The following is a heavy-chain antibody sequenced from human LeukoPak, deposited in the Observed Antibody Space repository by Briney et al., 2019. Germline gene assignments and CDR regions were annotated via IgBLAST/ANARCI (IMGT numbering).Heavy chain of an antibody. J-gene: IGHJ5*02. V-gene: IGHV1-2*02. Sequence: ASVKVSCKASGYTFTGYYMHWVRQAPGQGLEWMGWINPNSGGTNYAQKFQGRVTMTRDMSISTAYMELSRLRSDDTAVYYCAREGSTIQLTRSDWFDPWGQGTLVTVSS. D-gene: IGHD3-3*01. CDR1: GYTFTGYY. CDR3: AREGSTIQLTRSDWFDP. CDR2: INPNSGGT.